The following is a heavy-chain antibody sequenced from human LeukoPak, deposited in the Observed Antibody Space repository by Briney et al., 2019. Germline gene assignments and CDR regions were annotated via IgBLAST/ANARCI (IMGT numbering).Heavy chain of an antibody. CDR1: GFTFSSYW. Sequence: GGSLRLSCAASGFTFSSYWMSWVRQAPGKGLEWVANIKQDGSEKYYVDSVKGRFTISRDNAKNSLYLQMNSLRAEDTAVYYCARRNIVGATISVDVWGQGTTVTVSS. D-gene: IGHD1-26*01. V-gene: IGHV3-7*01. CDR2: IKQDGSEK. CDR3: ARRNIVGATISVDV. J-gene: IGHJ6*02.